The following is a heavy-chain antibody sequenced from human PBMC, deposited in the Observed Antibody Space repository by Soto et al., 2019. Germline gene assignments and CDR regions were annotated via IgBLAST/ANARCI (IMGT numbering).Heavy chain of an antibody. V-gene: IGHV1-2*02. CDR3: AGGRLPEEAVVLAPNDAFAI. CDR1: GCTFTGYY. Sequence: ASVKVSCKASGCTFTGYYIHWVRQAPLQVLEWMVWINPNSGGTNYAQKFQGRVTMTRDTSISTAYMELSRLRSDDTAVYYCAGGRLPEEAVVLAPNDAFAIWGQGTLVTLSS. D-gene: IGHD6-19*01. CDR2: INPNSGGT. J-gene: IGHJ3*02.